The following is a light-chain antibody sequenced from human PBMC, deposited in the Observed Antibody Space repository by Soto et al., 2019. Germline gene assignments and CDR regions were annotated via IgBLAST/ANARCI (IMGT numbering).Light chain of an antibody. V-gene: IGLV2-8*01. J-gene: IGLJ1*01. CDR1: KSDVGVYDF. CDR2: EVV. CDR3: CSYAGSNNYV. Sequence: LIQRPSASVSPGQSVTISSTGTKSDVGVYDFVSWYQHHPVNAPRLIIDEVVQRPSQDPDRFADAKSGNTAPRTVSLLKAEDEADYYCCSYAGSNNYVLGPGPTATVL.